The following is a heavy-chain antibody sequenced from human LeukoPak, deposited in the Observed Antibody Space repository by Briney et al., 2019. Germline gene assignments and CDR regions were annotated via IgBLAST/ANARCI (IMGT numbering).Heavy chain of an antibody. D-gene: IGHD2-2*02. V-gene: IGHV4-39*07. CDR1: GGSISSSSYY. J-gene: IGHJ4*02. CDR2: MYYSGST. CDR3: ASLTPIPY. Sequence: SETLSLTCTVSGGSISSSSYYWGWIRQPPGKGLEWIGSMYYSGSTYYNPSLKSRVTISVDTSKNQFSLKLSSVTAADTAVYYCASLTPIPYWGQGTLVTVSS.